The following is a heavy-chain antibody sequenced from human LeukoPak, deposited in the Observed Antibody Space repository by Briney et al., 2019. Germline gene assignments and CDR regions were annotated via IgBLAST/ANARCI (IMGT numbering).Heavy chain of an antibody. CDR2: IRYDGSNK. CDR1: GFTFSSYA. Sequence: GGSLRLSCAASGFTFSSYAMHWVRQAPGKGLEWVAFIRYDGSNKYYADSVKGRFTISRDNSKNTLYLQMNSLRAEDTAVYYCAKSYYDFWSGQIIFSGDWFDPWGQGTLVTVSS. V-gene: IGHV3-30*02. CDR3: AKSYYDFWSGQIIFSGDWFDP. J-gene: IGHJ5*02. D-gene: IGHD3-3*01.